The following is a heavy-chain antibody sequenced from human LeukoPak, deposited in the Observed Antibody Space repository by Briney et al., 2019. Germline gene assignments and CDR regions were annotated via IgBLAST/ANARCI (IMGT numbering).Heavy chain of an antibody. J-gene: IGHJ4*02. CDR3: ARPSFLYYFDY. V-gene: IGHV1-46*02. CDR2: INPSAGRT. CDR1: GYTFNSYY. Sequence: ASVKVSCKASGYTFNSYYMHWVRQAPGQGLERMGIINPSAGRTRYARKFQGRVPMTRDTSTSTVYMELSSLRSEDTAVYYCARPSFLYYFDYWGQGPLVTVSS.